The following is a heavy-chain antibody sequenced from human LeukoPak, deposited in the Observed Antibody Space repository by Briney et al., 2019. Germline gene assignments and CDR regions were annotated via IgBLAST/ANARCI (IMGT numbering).Heavy chain of an antibody. Sequence: GGSLRLSCAASGFTFSSYGMHWVRQAPGKGLERVAVISYDGSNKYYADSVKGRFTISRDNSKFTLYLQMYSLRAEDTAVYYCATDRGGAPFDIWGQGTMVTVSS. D-gene: IGHD3-10*01. CDR1: GFTFSSYG. J-gene: IGHJ3*02. CDR2: ISYDGSNK. CDR3: ATDRGGAPFDI. V-gene: IGHV3-30*03.